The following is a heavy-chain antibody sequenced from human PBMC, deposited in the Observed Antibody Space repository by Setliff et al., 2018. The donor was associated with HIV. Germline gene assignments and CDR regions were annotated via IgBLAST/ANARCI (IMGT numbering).Heavy chain of an antibody. J-gene: IGHJ4*02. D-gene: IGHD2-21*02. V-gene: IGHV4-34*01. CDR1: GGSFSAYY. CDR2: IQHSGRT. CDR3: AREVRGDSDLRYFDY. Sequence: SETLSLTCAVYGGSFSAYYWSWIRQTPGKGLEWIGEIQHSGRTNYNPSLESRVTTSVDTSKKQFSLRLTSVTAADTAVYYCAREVRGDSDLRYFDYWGQGTLVTVSS.